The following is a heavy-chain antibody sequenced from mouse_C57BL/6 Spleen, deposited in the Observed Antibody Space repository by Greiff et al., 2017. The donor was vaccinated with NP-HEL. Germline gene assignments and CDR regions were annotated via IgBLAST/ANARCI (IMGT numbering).Heavy chain of an antibody. CDR2: INPNNGGT. CDR1: GYTFTDYN. Sequence: VQLKESGPELVKPGASVKIPCKASGYTFTDYNMDWVKQSHGKSLEWIGDINPNNGGTIYNQKFKGKATLTVDKSSSTAYMELRSLTSEDTAVYYCARPLGRAFDYWGQGTTLTVSS. J-gene: IGHJ2*01. CDR3: ARPLGRAFDY. D-gene: IGHD4-1*01. V-gene: IGHV1-18*01.